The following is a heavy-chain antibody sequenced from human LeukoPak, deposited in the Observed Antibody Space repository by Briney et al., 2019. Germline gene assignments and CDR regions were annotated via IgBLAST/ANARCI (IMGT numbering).Heavy chain of an antibody. CDR2: IYYSGGT. Sequence: TSETLSLTCTVSGGSISRYYWSWIRQPPGKGLEWIGYIYYSGGTNYNPSLKSRVTISVDTSKNQYSLKLSSVTAADTAVYYCASGYDRSGKHAFDIWGQGTMVTVSS. D-gene: IGHD3-22*01. CDR3: ASGYDRSGKHAFDI. J-gene: IGHJ3*02. V-gene: IGHV4-59*01. CDR1: GGSISRYY.